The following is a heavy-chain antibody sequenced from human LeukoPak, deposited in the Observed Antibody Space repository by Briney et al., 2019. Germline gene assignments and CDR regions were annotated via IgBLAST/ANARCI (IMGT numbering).Heavy chain of an antibody. CDR1: GGTFSSYA. D-gene: IGHD3-9*01. CDR2: IIPIFSTA. Sequence: SVKVSCKASGGTFSSYAISWVRQAPGQGLEWMGGIIPIFSTANYAQKFQGRVTITADKSTSTAYMELSSLRSEDTAVYYCATSLTGYQKIDYWGQGTLVTVSS. V-gene: IGHV1-69*06. J-gene: IGHJ4*02. CDR3: ATSLTGYQKIDY.